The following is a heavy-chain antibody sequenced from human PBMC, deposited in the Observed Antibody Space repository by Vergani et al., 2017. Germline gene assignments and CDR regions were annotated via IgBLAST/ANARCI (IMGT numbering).Heavy chain of an antibody. J-gene: IGHJ4*02. Sequence: QVQLVQSGAEVKKPGASVKVSCKASGYTFTGYYMHWVRQAPGQGLEVMGWLNPNSGGTNYAQKFQGRVTMTSDTSISIAYMELRRLRSDGTAVYYCAIYPLSSRIAVAGDLDYWGRGTLVTVSS. V-gene: IGHV1-2*02. D-gene: IGHD6-19*01. CDR2: LNPNSGGT. CDR3: AIYPLSSRIAVAGDLDY. CDR1: GYTFTGYY.